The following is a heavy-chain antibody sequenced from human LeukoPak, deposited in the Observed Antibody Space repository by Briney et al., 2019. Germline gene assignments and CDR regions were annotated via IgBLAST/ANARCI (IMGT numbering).Heavy chain of an antibody. D-gene: IGHD2-15*01. CDR1: GGSISSSSHF. Sequence: PSETLSLTCTVSGGSISSSSHFWTWIRQPPGKGLEWIGSIYYSGNTYYNSSLKGRVTISVDTSKNQFSLKLSSVTAADTAVYYCARHENIVVVVAATGFDNWGQGTLVTVSS. CDR3: ARHENIVVVVAATGFDN. J-gene: IGHJ4*02. V-gene: IGHV4-39*01. CDR2: IYYSGNT.